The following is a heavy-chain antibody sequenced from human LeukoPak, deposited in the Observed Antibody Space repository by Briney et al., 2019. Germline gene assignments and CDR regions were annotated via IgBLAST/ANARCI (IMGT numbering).Heavy chain of an antibody. CDR3: ARAGYCSSTSCYLDRYGMDV. J-gene: IGHJ6*02. CDR1: GFTFSSYS. V-gene: IGHV3-48*04. D-gene: IGHD2-2*01. Sequence: GGSLRLSCAASGFTFSSYSMTWVRQAPGKGLEWVSYISSSSSTIYYADSVKGRFTISRDNAKNSLYLQMNSLRAEDTAVYYCARAGYCSSTSCYLDRYGMDVWGQGTTVTVSS. CDR2: ISSSSSTI.